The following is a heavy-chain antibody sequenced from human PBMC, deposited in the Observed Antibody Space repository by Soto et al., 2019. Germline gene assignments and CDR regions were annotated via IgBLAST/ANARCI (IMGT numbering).Heavy chain of an antibody. D-gene: IGHD3-3*01. CDR1: GFTFTSSA. CDR2: IVVGSGNT. Sequence: VKVSCKASGFTFTSSAVQWVRQARGQRLEWIGWIVVGSGNTNYAQKFQERVTITRDMSTSTAYMELSSLRSEDTAVYYCAANLEWPLGFDYWGQGTLVTVSS. V-gene: IGHV1-58*01. J-gene: IGHJ4*02. CDR3: AANLEWPLGFDY.